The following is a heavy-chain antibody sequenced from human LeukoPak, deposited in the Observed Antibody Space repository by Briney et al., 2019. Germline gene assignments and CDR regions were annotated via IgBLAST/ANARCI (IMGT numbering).Heavy chain of an antibody. Sequence: GGSLRLSCAASGFSFSNYDMNWVRQAPGKGLEWVSYISGSGSTIYHADSVEGRFTISRENARNSLYLQMNSLRDGDTAVYYCVRVTTVTAGDYWGQGTLVTVSS. CDR3: VRVTTVTAGDY. V-gene: IGHV3-48*02. CDR1: GFSFSNYD. D-gene: IGHD4-17*01. J-gene: IGHJ4*02. CDR2: ISGSGSTI.